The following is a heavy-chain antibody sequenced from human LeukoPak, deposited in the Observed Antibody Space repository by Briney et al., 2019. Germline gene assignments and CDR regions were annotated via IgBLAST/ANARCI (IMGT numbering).Heavy chain of an antibody. CDR3: ARGIRRGITIFGVVNYYYMDV. CDR1: GYTFTSYD. J-gene: IGHJ6*03. CDR2: RNPNSGNT. Sequence: VASVKVSCKASGYTFTSYDINWVRQATGQGLEWMGWRNPNSGNTGYAQKLQGRVTMTRNTSISTAYMELSRLRSGDTAVYYCARGIRRGITIFGVVNYYYMDVWGKGTTVTVSS. D-gene: IGHD3-3*01. V-gene: IGHV1-8*01.